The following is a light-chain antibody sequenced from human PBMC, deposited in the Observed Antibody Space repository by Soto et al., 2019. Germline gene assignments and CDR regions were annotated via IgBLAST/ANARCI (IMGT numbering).Light chain of an antibody. Sequence: DIQMTQSPSSVSASVGDRVTITCRASQGINNWLAWYQQKPGKAPTLLIYITSRLQSGVPSRFSGSGSGADFTLTISSLQPEDAATYYCQQANSCPCTFGPGTKVAIK. J-gene: IGKJ3*01. CDR1: QGINNW. CDR3: QQANSCPCT. V-gene: IGKV1-12*01. CDR2: ITS.